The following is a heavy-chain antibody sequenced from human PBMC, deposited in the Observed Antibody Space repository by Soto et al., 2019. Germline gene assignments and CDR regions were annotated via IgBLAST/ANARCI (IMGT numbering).Heavy chain of an antibody. Sequence: PGRSLRLSCAAPGFTFSSYGMHWVRQAPGKGLEWVAVIWYDGSNKYYADSVKGRFTISRDNSKNTLYLQMNSLRAEDTAVYYCARAITIFGVVHQSYYYYYGMDVWGQGTTVTASS. CDR2: IWYDGSNK. CDR3: ARAITIFGVVHQSYYYYYGMDV. CDR1: GFTFSSYG. D-gene: IGHD3-3*01. V-gene: IGHV3-33*01. J-gene: IGHJ6*02.